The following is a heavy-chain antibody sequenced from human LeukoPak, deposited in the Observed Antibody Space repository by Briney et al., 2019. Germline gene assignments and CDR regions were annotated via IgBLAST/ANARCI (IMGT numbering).Heavy chain of an antibody. J-gene: IGHJ4*02. CDR3: ATGGFLSRFDY. D-gene: IGHD3-3*01. CDR1: GGSFSGYY. V-gene: IGHV4-34*01. CDR2: INHSGST. Sequence: SETLSLTCAVYGGSFSGYYWSWIRQPPGKGLEWIGEINHSGSTNYNPSLKSRVTISVDTSKNQFSLKLSSVTAADTAVYYCATGGFLSRFDYLGQGTLVTVSS.